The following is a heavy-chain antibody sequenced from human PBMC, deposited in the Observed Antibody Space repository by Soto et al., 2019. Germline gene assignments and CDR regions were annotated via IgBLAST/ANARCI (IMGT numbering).Heavy chain of an antibody. D-gene: IGHD2-2*01. CDR1: GGSFSGYF. CDR2: TNQSGNT. J-gene: IGHJ6*01. Sequence: PSETLSLTCAVSGGSFSGYFWTRIRQVPGKGLEWIGETNQSGNTKYNPSLMCRVTMSVDTSRNQFSLKLRSVTAADTAVYYCARSSYALNWDFYYGMQV. V-gene: IGHV4-34*01. CDR3: ARSSYALNWDFYYGMQV.